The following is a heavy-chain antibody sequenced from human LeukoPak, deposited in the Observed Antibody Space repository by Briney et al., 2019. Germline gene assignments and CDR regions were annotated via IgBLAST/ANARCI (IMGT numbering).Heavy chain of an antibody. D-gene: IGHD5-12*01. CDR1: GCTFTGHY. Sequence: ASVKVSCKASGCTFTGHYIHWVRQAPGQGFEWMGWINPNTGGTDYAQKFQDRIAISTYTSISTTYMELSSLRSDDTALYYCARDLATIDGIAWYYFENWGQGTLVTVS. V-gene: IGHV1-2*02. CDR3: ARDLATIDGIAWYYFEN. CDR2: INPNTGGT. J-gene: IGHJ4*02.